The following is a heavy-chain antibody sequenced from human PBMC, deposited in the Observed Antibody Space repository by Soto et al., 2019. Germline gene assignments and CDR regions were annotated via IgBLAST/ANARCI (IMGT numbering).Heavy chain of an antibody. V-gene: IGHV3-30*18. J-gene: IGHJ4*02. CDR3: AKDFRPRGCVYRTYYFDY. CDR2: ISYDGSNK. CDR1: GFTFSSYG. D-gene: IGHD1-26*01. Sequence: QVQLVESGGGVVQPGRSLRLSCAASGFTFSSYGMHWVRQAPGKGLEWVAVISYDGSNKYYADSVKGRFTISRDNSKNTLYLQMKSQRAEDTAVYYCAKDFRPRGCVYRTYYFDYWGQGALVTVSS.